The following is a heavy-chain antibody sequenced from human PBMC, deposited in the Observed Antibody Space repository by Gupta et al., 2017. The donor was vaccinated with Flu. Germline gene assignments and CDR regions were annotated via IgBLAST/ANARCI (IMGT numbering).Heavy chain of an antibody. CDR3: ARRPSRADNYGDYYGMDV. CDR2: IYYSGST. Sequence: QLQLPESGPGLVKPSETLSLTCTVSGGSISSSSYYWGGIRQPPGKGLVWMGSIYYSGSTYYNPSLKRRVSISVDTSKNQFSRKLSSVTAADTAVYDCARRPSRADNYGDYYGMDVWGQGTTVTVAS. V-gene: IGHV4-39*01. D-gene: IGHD4-17*01. CDR1: GGSISSSSYY. J-gene: IGHJ6*02.